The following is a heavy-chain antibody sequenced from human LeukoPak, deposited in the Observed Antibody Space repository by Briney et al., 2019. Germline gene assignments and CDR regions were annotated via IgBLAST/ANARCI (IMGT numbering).Heavy chain of an antibody. CDR1: GCTFSSYA. CDR3: ASPSSTSCYGPCYYYGMDV. CDR2: IIPILGIA. V-gene: IGHV1-69*04. J-gene: IGHJ6*02. Sequence: SVKVSCKASGCTFSSYAISWVRQAPGQGLEWMGRIIPILGIANYAQKFQGRVTITADKSTSTAYMELSSLRSEDTAVYYCASPSSTSCYGPCYYYGMDVWGQGTTVTVSS. D-gene: IGHD2-2*01.